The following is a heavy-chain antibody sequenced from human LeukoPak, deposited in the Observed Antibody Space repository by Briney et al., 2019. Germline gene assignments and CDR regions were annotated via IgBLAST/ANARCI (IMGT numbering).Heavy chain of an antibody. V-gene: IGHV4-38-2*02. CDR2: IYHSGST. CDR3: ARDRAYGDHRFHYYYGMDV. D-gene: IGHD4-17*01. Sequence: SETLSLTCTVSDYSISSGYYWGWIRQPPGKGLEWIGSIYHSGSTYYNPSLKSRVTITVDTSRNQFSLKLSSVTAADTAVYYCARDRAYGDHRFHYYYGMDVWGQGTTVTVSS. J-gene: IGHJ6*02. CDR1: DYSISSGYY.